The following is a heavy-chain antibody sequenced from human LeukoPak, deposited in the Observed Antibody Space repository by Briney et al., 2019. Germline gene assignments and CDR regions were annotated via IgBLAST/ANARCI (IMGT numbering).Heavy chain of an antibody. J-gene: IGHJ6*02. CDR1: GGSFSGYY. V-gene: IGHV4-34*01. CDR2: INHSGSA. D-gene: IGHD5-24*01. Sequence: SETLSLTCAVYGGSFSGYYWSWIRQPPGKGLEWIGEINHSGSANYNPSLKSRVTISVDTSKNQFSLKLSSVTAADTAVYYCATADAEEMATNYYYYYGMDVWGQGTTVTVSS. CDR3: ATADAEEMATNYYYYYGMDV.